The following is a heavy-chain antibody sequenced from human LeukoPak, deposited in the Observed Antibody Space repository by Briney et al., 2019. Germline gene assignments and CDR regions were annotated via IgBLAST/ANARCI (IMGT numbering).Heavy chain of an antibody. J-gene: IGHJ4*02. D-gene: IGHD5-18*01. CDR3: ARMDMDTAMVTNYLDH. CDR1: GYTFTSNY. V-gene: IGHV1-46*01. CDR2: IHPSGSST. Sequence: ASVKMSCKASGYTFTSNYMHWVRQAPGQGLEWMGVIHPSGSSTNYAQKFQGRVIMTKDTSTSTVYIELNSLKSEDTAVYYCARMDMDTAMVTNYLDHWGQGTLVTVSS.